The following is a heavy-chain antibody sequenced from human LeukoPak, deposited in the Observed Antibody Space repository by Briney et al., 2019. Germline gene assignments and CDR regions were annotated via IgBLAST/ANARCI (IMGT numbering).Heavy chain of an antibody. CDR3: ARVLGLGSEDAPYYFDY. V-gene: IGHV1-69*04. D-gene: IGHD3-16*01. CDR1: GGTFSSYA. Sequence: SVKVSCKASGGTFSSYAISWVRQAPGQGLEWMGRIIPILGIANYAQKFQGRVTITADKSTGTAYMELSSLRSEDTAVYYCARVLGLGSEDAPYYFDYWGQGTLVTVSS. J-gene: IGHJ4*02. CDR2: IIPILGIA.